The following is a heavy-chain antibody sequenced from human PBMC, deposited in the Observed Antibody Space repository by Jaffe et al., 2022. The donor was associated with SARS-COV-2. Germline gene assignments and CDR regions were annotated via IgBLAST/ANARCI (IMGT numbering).Heavy chain of an antibody. D-gene: IGHD4-17*01. Sequence: QVQLQESGPGLVKPSETLSLTCTVSGGSISSYYWSWIRQPPGKGLEWIGYIYYSGSTNYNPSLKSRVTISVDTSKNQFSLKLSSVTAADTAVYYCARSQAVTTFDYWGQGTLVTVSS. J-gene: IGHJ4*02. CDR3: ARSQAVTTFDY. CDR1: GGSISSYY. V-gene: IGHV4-59*01. CDR2: IYYSGST.